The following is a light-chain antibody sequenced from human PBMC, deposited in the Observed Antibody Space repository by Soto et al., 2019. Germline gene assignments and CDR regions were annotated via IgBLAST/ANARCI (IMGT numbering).Light chain of an antibody. J-gene: IGKJ4*01. V-gene: IGKV3-15*01. CDR3: QQYKNWPPLT. Sequence: EIVMTQSPATLSVSPGERATLSCRVSQSVSSNLAWYQQKPGQAPRLLIYGAFTRATGIPARFSGSGSGTEFTLTISSLQSEDFAIYYCQQYKNWPPLTFGGGTKVEIK. CDR2: GAF. CDR1: QSVSSN.